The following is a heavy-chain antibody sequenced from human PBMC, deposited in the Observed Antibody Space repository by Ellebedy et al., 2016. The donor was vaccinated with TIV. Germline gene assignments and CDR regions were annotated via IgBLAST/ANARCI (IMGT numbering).Heavy chain of an antibody. V-gene: IGHV3-7*01. CDR2: INPDGSVQ. CDR1: GYTFSDYW. D-gene: IGHD2/OR15-2a*01. CDR3: AGPTAIGTKTFNC. Sequence: GESLKISCAASGYTFSDYWMLWVRQAPGKGLEWVANINPDGSVQSYVDSVKGRFAISRDNARNSLYLQMNSLRAEETAVYFCAGPTAIGTKTFNCWGQGTLVTVSS. J-gene: IGHJ4*02.